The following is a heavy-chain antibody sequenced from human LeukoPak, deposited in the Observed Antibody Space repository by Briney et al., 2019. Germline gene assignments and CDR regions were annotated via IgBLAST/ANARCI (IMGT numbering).Heavy chain of an antibody. CDR2: IYTSGST. CDR1: GGSISSYY. CDR3: ASFWSGPYYYYGMDV. V-gene: IGHV4-4*07. D-gene: IGHD3-3*01. Sequence: PSETLSLTCTVSGGSISSYYWSWIRQPAGKGLEWFGRIYTSGSTNYNPSLKSRVTMSVDTSKNQFSLKLSSVTAADTAVYYCASFWSGPYYYYGMDVWGQGTTVTVSS. J-gene: IGHJ6*02.